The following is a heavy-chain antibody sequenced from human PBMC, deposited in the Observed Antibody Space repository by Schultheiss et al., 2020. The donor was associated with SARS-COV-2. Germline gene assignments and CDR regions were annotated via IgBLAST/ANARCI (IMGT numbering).Heavy chain of an antibody. CDR1: GYSISSGYY. Sequence: SETLSLTCAVSGYSISSGYYWGWIRQPPGKGLEWIGYIYYSGSTYYNPSLKSRVTISVDRSKNQFSLKLSSVTAADTAVYYCARTPATTAKSMDHWGQGTLVTVSS. CDR3: ARTPATTAKSMDH. D-gene: IGHD4-17*01. J-gene: IGHJ4*02. V-gene: IGHV4-38-2*01. CDR2: IYYSGST.